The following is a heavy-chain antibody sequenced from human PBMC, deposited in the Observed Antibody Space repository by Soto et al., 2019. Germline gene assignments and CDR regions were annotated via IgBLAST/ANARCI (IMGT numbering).Heavy chain of an antibody. CDR1: GFPFTNYD. CDR2: ISGYNGNT. D-gene: IGHD1-26*01. CDR3: ARGHMDCGSFDY. J-gene: IGHJ4*02. Sequence: QVQLVQSGAEVKKPGASVKVSCKASGFPFTNYDINWVRQAPGQGLEWMGWISGYNGNTNYAQKLQGRVTMTTDTATSTAYMELRSLRSDDTAVYYCARGHMDCGSFDYWGQGTLVTVSS. V-gene: IGHV1-18*01.